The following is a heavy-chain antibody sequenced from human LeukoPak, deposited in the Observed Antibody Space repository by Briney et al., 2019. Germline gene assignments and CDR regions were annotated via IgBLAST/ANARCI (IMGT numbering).Heavy chain of an antibody. CDR1: GFTFSNFA. CDR3: VRDSGRSATYFNY. V-gene: IGHV3-30*04. D-gene: IGHD3-10*01. J-gene: IGHJ4*02. CDR2: ISYDAGKT. Sequence: GGSLRLSCAASGFTFSNFAMHWVRQAPGKGLEWVAGISYDAGKTYYADSVRGRFTISRDTSKNTLYLQMNGLRAEDTAVYYCVRDSGRSATYFNYWGQGTLVTVSS.